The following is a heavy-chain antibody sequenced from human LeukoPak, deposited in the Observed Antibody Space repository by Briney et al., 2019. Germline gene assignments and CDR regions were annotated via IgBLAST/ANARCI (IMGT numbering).Heavy chain of an antibody. D-gene: IGHD3-3*01. CDR3: ARAQYYDFWSGYYSSY. CDR2: IKQDGSEK. J-gene: IGHJ4*02. Sequence: GGSLRLSCAASGFTFSSYWMSWVRHAPGKGREWVANIKQDGSEKYYVDSVKGRFTISRDNAKNSLYLQMNSLRAEDTAVYYCARAQYYDFWSGYYSSYWGQGTLVTVSS. CDR1: GFTFSSYW. V-gene: IGHV3-7*01.